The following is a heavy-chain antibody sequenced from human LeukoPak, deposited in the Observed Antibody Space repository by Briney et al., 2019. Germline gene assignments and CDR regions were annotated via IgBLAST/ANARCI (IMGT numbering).Heavy chain of an antibody. V-gene: IGHV4-59*01. CDR1: GDSISSYY. J-gene: IGHJ4*02. CDR2: MYYTGSP. Sequence: PSETLSLTCTVSGDSISSYYWSWIRQPPGKGLEWIGYMYYTGSPNYNPSLKSRVTISVDTSKNQFSLKLSSVTAADTAVYYCARGAAAGTRFDYWGQGTLVTVSS. D-gene: IGHD6-13*01. CDR3: ARGAAAGTRFDY.